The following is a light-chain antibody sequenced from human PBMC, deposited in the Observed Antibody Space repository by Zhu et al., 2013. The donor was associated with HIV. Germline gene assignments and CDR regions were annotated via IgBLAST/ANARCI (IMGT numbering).Light chain of an antibody. Sequence: DIVLTQSPDSLAVSLGERATINCKSSQSVLYSSNNKNSLAWYQQKPGQPPRLLISWASTRESGVPDRFTGSGSATDFTLTISSLQPDDFATYYCQQYNSYPWTFGQGTKVEIK. CDR3: QQYNSYPWT. V-gene: IGKV4-1*01. CDR2: WAS. J-gene: IGKJ1*01. CDR1: QSVLYSSNNKNS.